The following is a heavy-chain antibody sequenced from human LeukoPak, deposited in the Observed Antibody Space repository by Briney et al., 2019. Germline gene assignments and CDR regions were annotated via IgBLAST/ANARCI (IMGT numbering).Heavy chain of an antibody. D-gene: IGHD3-22*01. J-gene: IGHJ3*02. V-gene: IGHV1-2*02. CDR2: INPNSGGT. CDR3: ARLKGPYYYDSSGYYDAFDI. Sequence: GASVKVSCKASGYTFTSYGISWVRQAPGQGLEWMGWINPNSGGTNYAQKFQGRVTMTRDTSISTAYMELSRLRSDDTAVYYCARLKGPYYYDSSGYYDAFDIWGQGTMVTVSS. CDR1: GYTFTSYG.